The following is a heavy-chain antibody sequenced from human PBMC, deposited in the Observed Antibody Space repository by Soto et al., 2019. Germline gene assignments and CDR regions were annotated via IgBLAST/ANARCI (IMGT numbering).Heavy chain of an antibody. D-gene: IGHD3-9*01. CDR1: CYIFATYG. V-gene: IGHV1-18*01. CDR2: ISGYSGNT. CDR3: ARDGYDTVAAYSA. J-gene: IGHJ5*02. Sequence: ASGKVSYRASCYIFATYGISCVRQAPGQGLEWMGWISGYSGNTYYAQKFQGRVTMTTDTSTSTAVMELRSLRADDTAVYYCARDGYDTVAAYSAWGEGTLVTVSS.